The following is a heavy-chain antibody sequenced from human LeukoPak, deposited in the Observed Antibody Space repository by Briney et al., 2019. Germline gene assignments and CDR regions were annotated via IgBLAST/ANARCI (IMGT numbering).Heavy chain of an antibody. D-gene: IGHD3-10*01. CDR3: AREGSLEYYFDY. J-gene: IGHJ4*02. V-gene: IGHV3-74*01. Sequence: GWSLRLSCAASGFFFNTYWMHWVRQAPGKGLVWVSRINSDGSKTSHADSVKGRFTISRDNAKNTLYLQMNGLRAEDTAVYYCAREGSLEYYFDYWGRGTLVTVSS. CDR2: INSDGSKT. CDR1: GFFFNTYW.